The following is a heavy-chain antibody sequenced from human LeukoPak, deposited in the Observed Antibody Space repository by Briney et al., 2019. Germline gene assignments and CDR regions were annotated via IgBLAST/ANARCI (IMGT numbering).Heavy chain of an antibody. V-gene: IGHV3-49*03. CDR2: IRSKAYGGTT. Sequence: GGSLRLSCTASGFTFGDYAMSWFRQAPGKGLEWVGFIRSKAYGGTTEYAASVKGRFTISRDDSKSIAYLQMNSLKTEDTAVYYCTRGVVGATGGNFDYWGQGTLVTVSS. CDR3: TRGVVGATGGNFDY. D-gene: IGHD1-26*01. CDR1: GFTFGDYA. J-gene: IGHJ4*02.